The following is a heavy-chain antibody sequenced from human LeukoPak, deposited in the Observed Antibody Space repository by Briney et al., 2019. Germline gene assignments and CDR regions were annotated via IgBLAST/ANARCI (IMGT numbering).Heavy chain of an antibody. Sequence: PSETLSLTCTVSGGSISSSYYWGWIRQPPGKGLEWIGSIYYSGSTYYNPSLKSRLTISVDTSNNQFSLKLSSVTAADTAAYYCARAAGYSSKAHYFDYWGQGTLVTLSS. V-gene: IGHV4-39*07. CDR2: IYYSGST. CDR1: GGSISSSYY. CDR3: ARAAGYSSKAHYFDY. J-gene: IGHJ4*02. D-gene: IGHD6-13*01.